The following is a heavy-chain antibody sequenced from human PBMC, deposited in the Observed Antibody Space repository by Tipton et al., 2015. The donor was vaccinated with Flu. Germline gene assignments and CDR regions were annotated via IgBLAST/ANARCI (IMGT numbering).Heavy chain of an antibody. CDR1: GGSVSPYY. Sequence: TLSLTCTVSGGSVSPYYWNWVRQSPGKGLEWIGYIYYRGTTGYNPSLKSRVTISVDTSKNQFSLKLTSVTAADTAVYYCARDLVQDYRDQYFGMDVWGQGATVTVSS. V-gene: IGHV4-59*02. J-gene: IGHJ6*02. D-gene: IGHD4-11*01. CDR3: ARDLVQDYRDQYFGMDV. CDR2: IYYRGTT.